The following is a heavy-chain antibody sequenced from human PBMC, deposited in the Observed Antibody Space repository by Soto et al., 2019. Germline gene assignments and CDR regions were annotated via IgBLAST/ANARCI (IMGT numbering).Heavy chain of an antibody. Sequence: GGSLRLSCSASGFSFSSHAMHWIRQAPGKGLDFVSAIFSDGGSTFYADSVKGRFTISRDNSKKTLYLQMSRLTPEDTGIYYCVRYNYGYDYWGQGTQVTVSS. CDR2: IFSDGGST. CDR1: GFSFSSHA. V-gene: IGHV3-64D*08. D-gene: IGHD5-18*01. J-gene: IGHJ1*01. CDR3: VRYNYGYDY.